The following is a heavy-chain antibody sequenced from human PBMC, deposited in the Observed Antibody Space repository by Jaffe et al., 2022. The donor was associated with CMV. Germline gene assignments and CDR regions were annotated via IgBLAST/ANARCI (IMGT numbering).Heavy chain of an antibody. CDR2: ITSDGRTT. V-gene: IGHV3-74*01. CDR1: GFTFRSYW. CDR3: ARDQGYNWFDS. J-gene: IGHJ5*01. Sequence: VQLVESGGGLVQPGGSLRVSCAASGFTFRSYWMHWVRQVPGKGLVWVSHITSDGRTTSYADSVKGRFTISRDNAKNTLYLQMNSLRAEDTAVYYCARDQGYNWFDSWGQGTLVTVSS.